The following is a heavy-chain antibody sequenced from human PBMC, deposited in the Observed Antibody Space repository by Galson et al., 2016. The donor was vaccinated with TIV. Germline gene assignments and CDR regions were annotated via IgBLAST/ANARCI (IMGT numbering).Heavy chain of an antibody. CDR3: ATDRNTAMDTFHFYYGMDV. V-gene: IGHV1-69*13. CDR2: FIPLFDTA. CDR1: GGSFSSFV. Sequence: SVKVSCKASGGSFSSFVFNWVRQAPGQGLEWMGGFIPLFDTANYAQKFHGRVTITADESTGTAYKELSSLTSEDTAVYYCATDRNTAMDTFHFYYGMDVWGQGTTVTVSS. D-gene: IGHD5-18*01. J-gene: IGHJ6*02.